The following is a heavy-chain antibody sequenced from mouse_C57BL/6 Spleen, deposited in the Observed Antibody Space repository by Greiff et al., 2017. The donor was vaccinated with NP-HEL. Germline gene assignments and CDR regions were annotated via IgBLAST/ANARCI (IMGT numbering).Heavy chain of an antibody. CDR3: ARYEIGRNYYGSFLDV. V-gene: IGHV1-72*01. CDR1: GYTFTSYW. CDR2: IDPNSGGT. Sequence: QQSCKASGYTFTSYWMHWVKQRPGRGLEWIGRIDPNSGGTKYNEKFKSKATLTVDKPSSTAYMQLSSLTSEDSAVYYCARYEIGRNYYGSFLDVWGTGTTVTVSS. D-gene: IGHD1-1*01. J-gene: IGHJ1*03.